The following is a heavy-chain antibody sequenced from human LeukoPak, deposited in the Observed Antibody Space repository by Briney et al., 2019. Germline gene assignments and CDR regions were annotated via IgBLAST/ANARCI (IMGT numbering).Heavy chain of an antibody. CDR1: GGSISSSSYY. D-gene: IGHD3-3*01. Sequence: SETLSLTCTVSGGSISSSSYYWGWIRQPPGKGLEWIGSIYYSGSTYYNPSLKSRVTISVDTSKNQFSLKLSSVTAADTAVYYCARRTTITIFGVVGWFDPWGQGTLVTVSS. J-gene: IGHJ5*02. V-gene: IGHV4-39*01. CDR3: ARRTTITIFGVVGWFDP. CDR2: IYYSGST.